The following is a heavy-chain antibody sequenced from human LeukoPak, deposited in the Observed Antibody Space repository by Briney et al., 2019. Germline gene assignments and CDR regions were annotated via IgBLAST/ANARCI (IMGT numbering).Heavy chain of an antibody. Sequence: GGSLRLSCAASGFTFSSYNMNWVRQAPGKGLEWVSSISTSSSYIHYADSVKGRFTISRDNAKNSLYLQMNSLRAEDTAVYYCSRDEAYGAYPNGFDPWGQGTLVTVSS. V-gene: IGHV3-21*01. J-gene: IGHJ5*02. CDR2: ISTSSSYI. CDR3: SRDEAYGAYPNGFDP. D-gene: IGHD4-17*01. CDR1: GFTFSSYN.